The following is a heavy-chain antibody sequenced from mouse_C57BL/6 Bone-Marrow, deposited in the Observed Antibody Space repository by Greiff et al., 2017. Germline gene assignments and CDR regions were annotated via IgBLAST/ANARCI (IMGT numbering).Heavy chain of an antibody. CDR3: ARDGYYDAMDY. V-gene: IGHV1-81*01. CDR1: GYTFTSYG. J-gene: IGHJ4*01. Sequence: QVQLQQSGAELARPGASVKLSCKASGYTFTSYGISWVKQRTGQGLEWIGEIYPRSGNTYYNEKFKGKDTLTADKSSSTAYMELRSLTSEDSAVYFCARDGYYDAMDYWGQGTSVTVSS. CDR2: IYPRSGNT. D-gene: IGHD2-3*01.